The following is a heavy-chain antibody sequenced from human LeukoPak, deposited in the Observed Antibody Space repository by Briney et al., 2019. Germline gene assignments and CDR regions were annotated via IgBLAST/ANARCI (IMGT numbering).Heavy chain of an antibody. Sequence: GGSLRLSCAASGFTFSSYSMNWVRQAPGKGLEWVSYISSSSSTIYYADSVKGRFTISRDNAKNSLYLQMNSLRAEDTAVYYCARLLHTWLVRLGGDYWGQGTLVTVSS. V-gene: IGHV3-48*04. J-gene: IGHJ4*02. CDR3: ARLLHTWLVRLGGDY. CDR2: ISSSSSTI. CDR1: GFTFSSYS. D-gene: IGHD6-19*01.